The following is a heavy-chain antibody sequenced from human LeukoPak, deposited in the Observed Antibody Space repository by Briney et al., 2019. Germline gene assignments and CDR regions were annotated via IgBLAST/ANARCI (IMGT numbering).Heavy chain of an antibody. D-gene: IGHD2-8*01. CDR3: ARALPGNGGFDP. Sequence: ASVKVSCKASGYTFTSYYMHWVRQAPGQGLEWMGIINPSGGCTSYAQKSQGRVTMTRDTSTSTVYMELSSLRSEDTAVYYCARALPGNGGFDPWGQGTLVTVSS. CDR1: GYTFTSYY. CDR2: INPSGGCT. J-gene: IGHJ5*02. V-gene: IGHV1-46*01.